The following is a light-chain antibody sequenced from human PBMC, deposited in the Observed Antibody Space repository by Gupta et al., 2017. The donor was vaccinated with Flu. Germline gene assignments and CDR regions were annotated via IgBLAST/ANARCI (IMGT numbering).Light chain of an antibody. CDR2: KGS. CDR3: QQYKSFWT. V-gene: IGKV1-5*03. CDR1: QSIDTW. Sequence: DIQMTQSPSTLSASVGDRVTITCRASQSIDTWLAWYQQKPGKAPNLLLYKGSNLQSWVPSRFSGSGSGTQFTLTISSLQPDDFATYYCQQYKSFWTFGQGTKVEVK. J-gene: IGKJ1*01.